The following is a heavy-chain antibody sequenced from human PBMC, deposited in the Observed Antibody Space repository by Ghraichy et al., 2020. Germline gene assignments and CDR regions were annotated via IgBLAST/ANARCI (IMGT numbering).Heavy chain of an antibody. CDR2: ISSAGSIT. CDR3: ARDKGATIEYFDY. CDR1: GFTFSDYY. D-gene: IGHD5-12*01. V-gene: IGHV3-11*01. Sequence: SLNISCVASGFTFSDYYMSWIRQAPGMGLEWISYISSAGSITQYADSVKGRFTISRDNAKNSLYLQMNSLRAEDTAVYYCARDKGATIEYFDYWGQGTLVTVSS. J-gene: IGHJ4*02.